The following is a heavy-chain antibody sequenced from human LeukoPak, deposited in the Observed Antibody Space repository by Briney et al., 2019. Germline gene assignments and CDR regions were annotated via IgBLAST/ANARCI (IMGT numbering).Heavy chain of an antibody. CDR2: ISSSSNTM. CDR1: GFTFSSHN. J-gene: IGHJ4*02. V-gene: IGHV3-48*02. CDR3: ARAFDY. Sequence: GGSLRLSCAASGFTFSSHNMNWVRQAPMKGLEWVSYISSSSNTMYYADSVKGRFTISRDNAKNSLYLQMNSLRDEDTAVYYCARAFDYWGQGTLVAVSS.